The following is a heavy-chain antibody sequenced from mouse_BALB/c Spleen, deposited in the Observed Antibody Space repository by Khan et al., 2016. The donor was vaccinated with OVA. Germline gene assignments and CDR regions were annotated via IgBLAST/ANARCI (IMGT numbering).Heavy chain of an antibody. J-gene: IGHJ3*01. CDR2: IDPFNGGN. CDR1: GYSFTTYY. D-gene: IGHD1-1*01. Sequence: VQLQQSGPELMKPGASVKISCKASGYSFTTYYIHWVKQSHGETLEWIGYIDPFNGGNTYNQKFKGKATLTVDKSSSTAYMHRSGLTSEDSVLSYSARHGTSSWFSYWGQGTLVTVSA. V-gene: IGHV1S135*01. CDR3: ARHGTSSWFSY.